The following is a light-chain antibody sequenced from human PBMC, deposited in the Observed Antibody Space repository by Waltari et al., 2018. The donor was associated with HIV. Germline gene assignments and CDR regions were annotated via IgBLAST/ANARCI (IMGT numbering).Light chain of an antibody. CDR2: DVT. Sequence: QSALTQPASVSGSPGQSIIVSCTGDVETYDLVSWYQVHPGRAPKLIIHDVTKRPSGVSSRFSASKSGNTASLTISGLEAEDESLYYCCTFSGRSSTWVFGGGTQVTVL. V-gene: IGLV2-23*02. CDR1: DVETYDL. CDR3: CTFSGRSSTWV. J-gene: IGLJ3*02.